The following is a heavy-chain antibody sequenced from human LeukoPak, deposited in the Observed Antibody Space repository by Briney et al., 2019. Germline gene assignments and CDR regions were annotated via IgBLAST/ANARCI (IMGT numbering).Heavy chain of an antibody. CDR3: AREPPQLWIDN. CDR2: IKPDGSEK. Sequence: GGSLRLSCAASGFTFSQYWMSWVRQAPGKGLEWVANIKPDGSEKHYVDSVKGRFSISRDNTKNSLFLQISSLRGEDSAVYYCAREPPQLWIDNWGQGTRVIVDS. CDR1: GFTFSQYW. J-gene: IGHJ4*02. V-gene: IGHV3-7*01. D-gene: IGHD5-18*01.